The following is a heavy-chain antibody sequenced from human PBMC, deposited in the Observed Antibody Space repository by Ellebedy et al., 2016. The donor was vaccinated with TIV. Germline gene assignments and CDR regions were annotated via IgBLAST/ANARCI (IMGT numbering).Heavy chain of an antibody. Sequence: ESLKISXAASGFTFSSYWMSWVRQAPGKGLEWVANIKQDGSEKYYVDSVKGRFTISRDNAKNSLYLQMNSLRAEDTAVYYCARDSGGYDFWSGYQYNWFDPWGQGTLVTVSS. CDR1: GFTFSSYW. CDR3: ARDSGGYDFWSGYQYNWFDP. CDR2: IKQDGSEK. J-gene: IGHJ5*02. D-gene: IGHD3-3*01. V-gene: IGHV3-7*01.